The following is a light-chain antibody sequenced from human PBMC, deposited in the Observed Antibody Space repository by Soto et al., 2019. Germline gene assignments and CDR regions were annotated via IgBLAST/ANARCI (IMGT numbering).Light chain of an antibody. V-gene: IGKV3-20*01. CDR2: GAS. CDR1: QSVSSSY. J-gene: IGKJ1*01. CDR3: QQYGSSPWT. Sequence: IVVTQSPGTLSLSPGERATLSCRASQSVSSSYLAWYQQKPGQAPRPLIYGASSRAIGIPDRFSGSGSGTDFTLTISRLEPEDFAVYYCQQYGSSPWTFGQGTKVDI.